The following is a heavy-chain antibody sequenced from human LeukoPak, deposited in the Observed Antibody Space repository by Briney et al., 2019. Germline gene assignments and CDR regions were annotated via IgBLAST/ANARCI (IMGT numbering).Heavy chain of an antibody. V-gene: IGHV3-66*04. CDR3: ARLGGAAAVPY. CDR1: GFPVRSNY. Sequence: GGSLRLFCAASGFPVRSNYMSWVPEAPGKGLKWVSVIYSGGSTYYADSVKGRFTIYRDNSKNALYLQMNSLRAEDTAVYYCARLGGAAAVPYWGQGTLVTVCS. CDR2: IYSGGST. D-gene: IGHD6-13*01. J-gene: IGHJ4*02.